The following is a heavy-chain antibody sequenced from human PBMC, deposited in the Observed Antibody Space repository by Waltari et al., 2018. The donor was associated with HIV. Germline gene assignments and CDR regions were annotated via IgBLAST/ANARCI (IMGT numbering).Heavy chain of an antibody. CDR2: IYYSGST. CDR3: ASLSLSGRAGFDP. V-gene: IGHV4-31*03. D-gene: IGHD3-10*01. CDR1: GGSLSSGCYY. J-gene: IGHJ5*02. Sequence: QVQLQESGPGLVKPSQTLSLTCTVSGGSLSSGCYYWSWIRQHPGKGLEWIGYIYYSGSTYYNPSLKSRVTISVDTSKNQFSLKLSSVTAADTAVYYCASLSLSGRAGFDPWGQGTLVTVSS.